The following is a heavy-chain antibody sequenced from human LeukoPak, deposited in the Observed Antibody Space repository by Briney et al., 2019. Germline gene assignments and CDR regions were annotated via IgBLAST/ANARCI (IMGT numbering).Heavy chain of an antibody. CDR1: GFTFSSYA. CDR2: ISGSGGST. J-gene: IGHJ4*02. Sequence: PGGSLRLSCAASGFTFSSYAMSWVRQAPGKGLEWVSTISGSGGSTYYADSVKGRFTISRDNSENTLYLQMNSLRVEDTAVYYCAKGREAFGDSQFDYWGQGTLVTVSS. CDR3: AKGREAFGDSQFDY. V-gene: IGHV3-23*01. D-gene: IGHD4-17*01.